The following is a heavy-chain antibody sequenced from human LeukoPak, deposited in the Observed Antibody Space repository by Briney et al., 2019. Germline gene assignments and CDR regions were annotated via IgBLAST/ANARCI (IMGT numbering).Heavy chain of an antibody. CDR3: AKAGSNPDTALDY. CDR1: GFTFSSNA. D-gene: IGHD3-16*02. Sequence: QTGGSLRLSCAASGFTFSSNAMPWARQAPGKGLEWVSVISDTGDTTYYADSVKGRFTISRDNSKNTLYLQMNSLRAEDTGVYYCAKAGSNPDTALDYWGQGTQLTVSS. J-gene: IGHJ4*02. CDR2: ISDTGDTT. V-gene: IGHV3-23*01.